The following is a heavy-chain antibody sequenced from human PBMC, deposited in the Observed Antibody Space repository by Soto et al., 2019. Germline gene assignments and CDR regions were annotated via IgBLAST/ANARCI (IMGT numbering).Heavy chain of an antibody. D-gene: IGHD2-8*01. Sequence: ASVKVSCKASGGTFSSYAISWVRQAPGQGLEWMGGIIPIFGTANYAQKFQGRVTITADESTSTAYMELSSLRSEDTAVYYCARDCTNGVCYGPWYFDLWGRGTLVTVS. CDR1: GGTFSSYA. J-gene: IGHJ2*01. CDR3: ARDCTNGVCYGPWYFDL. V-gene: IGHV1-69*13. CDR2: IIPIFGTA.